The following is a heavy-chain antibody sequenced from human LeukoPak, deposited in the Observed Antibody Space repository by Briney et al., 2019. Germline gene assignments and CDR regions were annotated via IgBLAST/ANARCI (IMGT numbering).Heavy chain of an antibody. Sequence: GRSLRLSCAASGFTFSSYGMHWVRQAPGKGLKWVSGISGTGASTYYADSVKGRFTVSRDNSKNTVYLQMKSLRAEDTAIYYCARDRDQNYGSGSYDIWGQGTKVTVSS. J-gene: IGHJ3*02. CDR2: ISGTGAST. V-gene: IGHV3-23*01. CDR3: ARDRDQNYGSGSYDI. D-gene: IGHD3-10*01. CDR1: GFTFSSYG.